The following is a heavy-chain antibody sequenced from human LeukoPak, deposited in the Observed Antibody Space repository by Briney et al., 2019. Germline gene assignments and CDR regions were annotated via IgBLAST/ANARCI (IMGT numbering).Heavy chain of an antibody. V-gene: IGHV4-59*01. J-gene: IGHJ1*01. CDR3: AREDCSGGSCYGYFQH. CDR1: GGSFSSYY. D-gene: IGHD2-15*01. Sequence: SSETLSLTCTVSGGSFSSYYWSWIRQPPGKGLEWIGYIYYSGSTNYNPSLKSRVTISVDTSKNQFSLKLSSVTAADTAVYYCAREDCSGGSCYGYFQHWGQGTLVTVSS. CDR2: IYYSGST.